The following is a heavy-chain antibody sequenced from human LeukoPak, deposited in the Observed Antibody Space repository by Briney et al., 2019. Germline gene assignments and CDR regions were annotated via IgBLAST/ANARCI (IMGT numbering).Heavy chain of an antibody. J-gene: IGHJ4*02. CDR3: AREPGYPSFDY. CDR2: ISYDGSNK. CDR1: GFTFSTCA. V-gene: IGHV3-30-3*01. Sequence: GGSLRLSCAASGFTFSTCAMSWVRQAPGKGLEWVAVISYDGSNKYYADSVKGRFTISRDNSKNTLYLQMNSLRAEDTAVYYCAREPGYPSFDYWGQGTLVTVSS. D-gene: IGHD3-16*02.